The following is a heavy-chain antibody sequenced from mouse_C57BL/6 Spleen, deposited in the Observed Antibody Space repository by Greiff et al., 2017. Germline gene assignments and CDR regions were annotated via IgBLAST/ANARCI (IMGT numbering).Heavy chain of an antibody. CDR1: GYTFTSYW. V-gene: IGHV1-52*01. CDR2: IDPSDSET. CDR3: ARGITTVTPFAY. D-gene: IGHD1-1*01. Sequence: QVQLQQPGAELVRPGSSVKLSCKASGYTFTSYWMHWVKQRPIQGLEWIGNIDPSDSETHYNQKFKDKATLTVDKSSSTAYMQLSSLTSEDSAVYYCARGITTVTPFAYWGQGTLVTVSA. J-gene: IGHJ3*01.